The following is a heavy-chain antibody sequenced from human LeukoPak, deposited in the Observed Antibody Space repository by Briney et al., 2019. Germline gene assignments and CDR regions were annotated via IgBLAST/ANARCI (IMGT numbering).Heavy chain of an antibody. CDR1: GFTFSSYE. D-gene: IGHD3-22*01. Sequence: EGSLRLSCAASGFTFSSYEMNWVRQAPGKGLEWVSSITSAGENTFYTGSVKGRFTISRDNSRNTLYLQMNSLRAEDTAIYYCAKDRPNYYGSNGHYYRRDGDYWGQGTLVTVSS. CDR3: AKDRPNYYGSNGHYYRRDGDY. CDR2: ITSAGENT. J-gene: IGHJ4*02. V-gene: IGHV3-23*01.